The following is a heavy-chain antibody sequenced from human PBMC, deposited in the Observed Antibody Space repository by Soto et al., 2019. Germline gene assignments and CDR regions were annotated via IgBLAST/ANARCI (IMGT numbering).Heavy chain of an antibody. CDR1: GFTFSSYA. Sequence: TGGSLRLSCVASGFTFSSYAMSWVRQAPGKGLEWVSSISGSGGSTYYADSVKGRFTISRDNSKNTLSLQMNSLRVEDTAVYYCAKDRRTISSCDFWGQGTLVTVSS. J-gene: IGHJ4*02. V-gene: IGHV3-23*01. CDR2: ISGSGGST. CDR3: AKDRRTISSCDF. D-gene: IGHD3-3*01.